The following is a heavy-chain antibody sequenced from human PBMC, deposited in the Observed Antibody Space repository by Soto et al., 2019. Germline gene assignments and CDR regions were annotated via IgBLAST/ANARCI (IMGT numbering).Heavy chain of an antibody. CDR1: GGSISSGGYS. CDR3: ARVTDR. V-gene: IGHV4-30-2*01. CDR2: IYHSGST. J-gene: IGHJ5*02. Sequence: QLQLQDSGSGLVKPSQTLSLTCAVSGGSISSGGYSWSWIRQPPGKGLEWIGYIYHSGSTYYNPSLKCRVTISVDRSKNQFSLKLSSVTAADTAVYYCARVTDRWGQGTLVTVSS.